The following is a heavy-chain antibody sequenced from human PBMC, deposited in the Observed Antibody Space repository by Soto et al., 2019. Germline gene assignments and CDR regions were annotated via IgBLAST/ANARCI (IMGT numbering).Heavy chain of an antibody. Sequence: PSQTLSLTCAISGDSVSSNNAAWNWIRQSPSRGLEWLGRTYYRSKWYSDYSLSVKSRITINPDTSKDQFSLQLNSVTPEDTALYCCARAKEYTRSSGLDVWGQGTTVTVSS. CDR3: ARAKEYTRSSGLDV. CDR2: TYYRSKWYS. D-gene: IGHD6-6*01. V-gene: IGHV6-1*01. J-gene: IGHJ6*02. CDR1: GDSVSSNNAA.